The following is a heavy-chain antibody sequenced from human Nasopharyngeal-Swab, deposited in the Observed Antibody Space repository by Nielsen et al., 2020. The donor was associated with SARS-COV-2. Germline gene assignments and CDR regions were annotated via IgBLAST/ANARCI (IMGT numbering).Heavy chain of an antibody. J-gene: IGHJ4*02. CDR1: GFTFSSYA. V-gene: IGHV3-23*03. CDR2: IYSGGSST. Sequence: GESLKISCAASGFTFSSYAMSWVRQAPGKGLEWVSVIYSGGSSTYYADSVKGRFTISRDNSQNTLYLQMNSLTAEDTAVYYCAKVASSSWYNYFDYWGQGTLVTVSS. D-gene: IGHD6-13*01. CDR3: AKVASSSWYNYFDY.